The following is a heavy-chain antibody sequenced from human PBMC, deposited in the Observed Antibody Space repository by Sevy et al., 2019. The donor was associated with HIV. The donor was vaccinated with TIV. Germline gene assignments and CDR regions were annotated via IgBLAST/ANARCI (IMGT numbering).Heavy chain of an antibody. CDR1: GYTFTGYY. J-gene: IGHJ4*02. Sequence: ASVKVSCKASGYTFTGYYMHWVRQAPGQGLEWMGWINPNSGGTNYAQKFQGRVTMTRDTSISTAYMELSRLRSDDTAVYYCARLALAEQWLVPSYFDYWGQGTLVTVS. CDR2: INPNSGGT. CDR3: ARLALAEQWLVPSYFDY. D-gene: IGHD6-19*01. V-gene: IGHV1-2*02.